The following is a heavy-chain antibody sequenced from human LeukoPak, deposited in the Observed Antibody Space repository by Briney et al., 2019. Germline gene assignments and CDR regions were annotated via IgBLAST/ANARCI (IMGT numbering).Heavy chain of an antibody. CDR2: TYDSGSS. V-gene: IGHV4-59*01. CDR1: GGSMRNYY. Sequence: PSETLSLTCAVSGGSMRNYYLSWIRQPPGKGLEWIGYTYDSGSSSYNPSLRSRGSISIDTTKNQLSLNLSSVPAAHTALYCCARGWASSWYYFHFWGQGTLVTVPS. D-gene: IGHD2-2*01. J-gene: IGHJ4*02. CDR3: ARGWASSWYYFHF.